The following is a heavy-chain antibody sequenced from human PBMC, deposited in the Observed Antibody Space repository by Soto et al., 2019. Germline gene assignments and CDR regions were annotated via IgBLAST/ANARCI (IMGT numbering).Heavy chain of an antibody. CDR3: ARAFSVSNFDY. V-gene: IGHV4-31*03. CDR2: IFYSGST. D-gene: IGHD4-17*01. J-gene: IGHJ4*02. CDR1: GGSVSSGAYF. Sequence: LSLTCTVSGGSVSSGAYFWSWIRQRPGKGLEWIGYIFYSGSTLYNPSLRSRVSISAATSQNQFSLRLTSVTAADTAVYYCARAFSVSNFDYWGLGSLVTVSS.